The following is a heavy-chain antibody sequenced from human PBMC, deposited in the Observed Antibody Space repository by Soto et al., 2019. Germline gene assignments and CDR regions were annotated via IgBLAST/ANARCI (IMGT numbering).Heavy chain of an antibody. V-gene: IGHV3-30*18. CDR2: ISYDGILK. D-gene: IGHD3-10*01. J-gene: IGHJ6*02. Sequence: SGGSLRLSCAASGFTFSSYAMSWVRQAPGKGLEWVAIISYDGILKYYADSVKGRFTISRDTSKGAVYLQMNSLTPEDTAVYYCAKDFKVSGGHYGSLNYYYGMDVWGQGTTVTVSS. CDR1: GFTFSSYA. CDR3: AKDFKVSGGHYGSLNYYYGMDV.